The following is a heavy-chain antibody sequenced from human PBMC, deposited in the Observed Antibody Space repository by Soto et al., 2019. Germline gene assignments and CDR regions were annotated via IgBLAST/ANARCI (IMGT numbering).Heavy chain of an antibody. CDR1: GFTFSSYS. V-gene: IGHV3-21*01. CDR2: ISSSSSYI. D-gene: IGHD2-15*01. CDR3: ARDPFPQDIVVVVAAINMWFDP. Sequence: PGGSLRLSCAASGFTFSSYSMNWVRQAPGKGLEWVSSISSSSSYIYYADSVKGRFTISRDNAKNSLYLQMNSLRAEDTAVYYCARDPFPQDIVVVVAAINMWFDPWGQGTLVTVSS. J-gene: IGHJ5*02.